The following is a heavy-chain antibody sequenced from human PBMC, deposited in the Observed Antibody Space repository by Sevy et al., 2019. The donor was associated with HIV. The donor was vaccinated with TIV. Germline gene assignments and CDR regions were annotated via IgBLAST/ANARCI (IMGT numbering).Heavy chain of an antibody. J-gene: IGHJ3*01. CDR2: IKTQTDGETT. CDR3: TSDATPVVVEHAL. D-gene: IGHD2-21*01. Sequence: GGSLRLSCVASGFTFANARMSWVRQAPGKGLEWIGRIKTQTDGETTEYGGLMKGRFTISRDDSKNTLYLQMNSLKTDDTGVYYCTSDATPVVVEHALWGRGTVVTVSS. CDR1: GFTFANAR. V-gene: IGHV3-15*01.